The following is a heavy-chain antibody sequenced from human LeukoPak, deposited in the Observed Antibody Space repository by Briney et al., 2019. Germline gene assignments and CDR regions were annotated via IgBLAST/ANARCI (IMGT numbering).Heavy chain of an antibody. D-gene: IGHD2-2*01. Sequence: GGSLRLSCAASGFTFSSYGMHWVRQAPGKGLEWVAVISYDGSNKYYADSVKGRFTISRDNSKNTLYLQMNSLRAEDTAVYYCAKTQYQLLLSYYYGMDVWGQGTTVTVSS. J-gene: IGHJ6*02. CDR3: AKTQYQLLLSYYYGMDV. CDR2: ISYDGSNK. CDR1: GFTFSSYG. V-gene: IGHV3-30*18.